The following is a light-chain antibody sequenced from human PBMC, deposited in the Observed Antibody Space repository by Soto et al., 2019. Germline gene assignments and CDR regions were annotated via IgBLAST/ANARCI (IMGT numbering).Light chain of an antibody. CDR2: EGS. J-gene: IGLJ2*01. V-gene: IGLV2-23*01. CDR3: CSYAGIFVV. Sequence: QSALTQPASVSGSPGQSITISCTGTSSDVGSYNLVSWYQQHPGKAPKLMIYEGSKRPSGVSNRFSGSKSGNTASLTISGLQGEDEADYFCCSYAGIFVVFGGGTKLTVL. CDR1: SSDVGSYNL.